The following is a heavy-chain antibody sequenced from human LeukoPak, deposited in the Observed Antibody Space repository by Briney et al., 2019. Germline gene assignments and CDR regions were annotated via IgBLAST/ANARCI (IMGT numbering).Heavy chain of an antibody. J-gene: IGHJ4*02. Sequence: GGSLRLSCAASGFTFSSYAMSWVRQAPGKGLERVSAISGSGGSTYYADSVKGRFTISRDNSKNTLYLQMNSLRAEDTAVYYCAKSRITMVRGVILMFDYWGQGTLVTVSS. V-gene: IGHV3-23*01. CDR1: GFTFSSYA. D-gene: IGHD3-10*01. CDR2: ISGSGGST. CDR3: AKSRITMVRGVILMFDY.